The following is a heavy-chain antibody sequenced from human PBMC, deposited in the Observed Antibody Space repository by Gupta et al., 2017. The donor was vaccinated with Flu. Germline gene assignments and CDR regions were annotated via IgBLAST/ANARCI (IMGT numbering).Heavy chain of an antibody. CDR3: ARVRYSSSWSTRGDYFDY. CDR2: ISSSGSTI. CDR1: GFSLSAYF. V-gene: IGHV3-11*01. J-gene: IGHJ4*02. Sequence: QVQLVESGGGLVKPGVSRRPPGAAAGFSLSAYFMRLILQAHGKGLEWVSYISSSGSTIYYADSVKGRFTISRDNAKNSLYLQMNSLRAEDTAVYYCARVRYSSSWSTRGDYFDYWGQGTLVTVSS. D-gene: IGHD6-13*01.